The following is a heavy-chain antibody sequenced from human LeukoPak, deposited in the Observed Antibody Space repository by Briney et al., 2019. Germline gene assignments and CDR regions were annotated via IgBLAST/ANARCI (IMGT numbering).Heavy chain of an antibody. CDR1: GYTLTELS. CDR3: AREVATISRHYYYYYMDV. D-gene: IGHD5-24*01. Sequence: GASVKVSCKVSGYTLTELSMHWVRQAPGKGLEWMGGFDPEDGETIYAQKFQGRVTMTEDTSTDTAYMELSSLRAEDTALYYCAREVATISRHYYYYYMDVWGKGTTVTISS. CDR2: FDPEDGET. V-gene: IGHV1-24*01. J-gene: IGHJ6*03.